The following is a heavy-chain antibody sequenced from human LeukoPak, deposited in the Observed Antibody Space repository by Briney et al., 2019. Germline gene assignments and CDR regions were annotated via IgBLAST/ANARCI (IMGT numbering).Heavy chain of an antibody. D-gene: IGHD2-21*02. CDR3: ARDLHPYCGGDCYIDY. CDR1: GYTFTSYA. CDR2: IIPILGIA. Sequence: GASVKVSCKASGYTFTSYAMNWVRQAPGQGLEWMGRIIPILGIANYAQKFQGRVTITADKSTSTAYMELSSLRSEDTAVYYCARDLHPYCGGDCYIDYWGQGTLVTVSS. V-gene: IGHV1-69*04. J-gene: IGHJ4*02.